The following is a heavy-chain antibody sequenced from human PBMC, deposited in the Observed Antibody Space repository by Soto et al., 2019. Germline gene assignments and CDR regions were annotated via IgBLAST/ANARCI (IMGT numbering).Heavy chain of an antibody. CDR1: GFTFTMYS. V-gene: IGHV3-21*06. CDR2: ISSTTNYI. CDR3: ARESEDLTSNFDY. Sequence: RGSLRLACAASGFTFTMYSMNWVGQAPGKGLEWVSSISSTTNYIYYGDSMKGRFTISRDNAKNSLYLEMNSLRAEDTAVYYCARESEDLTSNFDYWGQGTLVTVSS. J-gene: IGHJ4*02.